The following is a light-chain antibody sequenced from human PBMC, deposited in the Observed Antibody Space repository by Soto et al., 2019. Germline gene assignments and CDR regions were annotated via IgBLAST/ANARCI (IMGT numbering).Light chain of an antibody. V-gene: IGLV1-40*01. CDR3: LSYDPSLSVV. CDR2: GNT. CDR1: SSNIGAGYA. J-gene: IGLJ2*01. Sequence: QSVLTQPPSVSGAPGQRVTISCTGSSSNIGAGYAVHWYQQLPGTAPKLLIYGNTNRPSGVPDRFSGSKSGTSASLAITGLQAEDEADYYCLSYDPSLSVVFGGGTKLTVL.